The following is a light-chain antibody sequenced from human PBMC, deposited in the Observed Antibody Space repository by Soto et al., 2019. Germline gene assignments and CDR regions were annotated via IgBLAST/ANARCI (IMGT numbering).Light chain of an antibody. V-gene: IGLV1-40*01. CDR1: SSNIGARYD. CDR3: QSYYSSLSGSV. CDR2: GNS. Sequence: QSVLTQPPSVSGAPGQRVTISCTGSSSNIGARYDVHWYQQLPGTAPKLLIYGNSNRPSGVPDRFSGSKAGTSASLAITGLQAEDEADYYRQSYYSSLSGSVFGGGTKLTVL. J-gene: IGLJ3*02.